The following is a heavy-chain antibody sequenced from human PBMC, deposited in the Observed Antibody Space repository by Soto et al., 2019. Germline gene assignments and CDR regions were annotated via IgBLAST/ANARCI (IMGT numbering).Heavy chain of an antibody. CDR2: IYPGDSDT. CDR3: ARHRYYYDSSGYYSARYAFDI. D-gene: IGHD3-22*01. J-gene: IGHJ3*02. V-gene: IGHV5-51*01. Sequence: GDSLKISCKGSGCSFTSYWIGWARQMPGKGLEWMGIIYPGDSDTRYSPSFQGQVTISADKSISTAYLQWSSLKASDTAMYYCARHRYYYDSSGYYSARYAFDIWGQGTMVTVSS. CDR1: GCSFTSYW.